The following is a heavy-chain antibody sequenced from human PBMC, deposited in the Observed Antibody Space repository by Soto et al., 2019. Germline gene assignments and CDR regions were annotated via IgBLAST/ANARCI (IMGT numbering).Heavy chain of an antibody. D-gene: IGHD3-10*01. CDR2: ISSSSSYI. V-gene: IGHV3-21*01. Sequence: GGSLRLSCAASGFTFSSYSMNWVRQAPGKGLEWVSSISSSSSYIYYADSVKGRFTISRDNAKNSLYLQMNSLRAEDTAVYYCARERFEGQGIDYYYMDVWGKGTTVTVSS. CDR3: ARERFEGQGIDYYYMDV. CDR1: GFTFSSYS. J-gene: IGHJ6*03.